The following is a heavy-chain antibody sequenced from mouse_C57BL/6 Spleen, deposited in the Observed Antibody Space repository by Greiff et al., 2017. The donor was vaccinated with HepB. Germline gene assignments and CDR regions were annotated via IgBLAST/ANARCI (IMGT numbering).Heavy chain of an antibody. CDR2: INPSTGGT. CDR1: GYSFTGYY. D-gene: IGHD2-3*01. Sequence: VHVKQSGPELVKPGASVKISCKASGYSFTGYYMNWVKQSPEKSLEWIGEINPSTGGTTYNQKFKAKATLTVDKSSSTAYMQLKSLTSEYSAVYYCARFILYDGYSDYWGQGTTLTVSS. V-gene: IGHV1-42*01. CDR3: ARFILYDGYSDY. J-gene: IGHJ2*01.